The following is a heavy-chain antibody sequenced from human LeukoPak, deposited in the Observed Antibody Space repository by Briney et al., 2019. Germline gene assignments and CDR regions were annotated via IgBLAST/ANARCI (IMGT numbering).Heavy chain of an antibody. V-gene: IGHV3-33*01. Sequence: GGSLRLSCAASGFTFSSYGMHWVRQAPGKGLEWVAVIWYDGSNKYYADSVKGRFTISRDNAKNSLYLQMNSLGAEDTAVYYCARARGVVYYYYYYMDVWGKGTTVTVSS. CDR2: IWYDGSNK. CDR1: GFTFSSYG. CDR3: ARARGVVYYYYYYMDV. D-gene: IGHD3-10*01. J-gene: IGHJ6*03.